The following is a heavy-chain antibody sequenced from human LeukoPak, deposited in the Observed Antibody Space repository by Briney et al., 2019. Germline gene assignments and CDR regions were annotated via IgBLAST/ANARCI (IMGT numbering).Heavy chain of an antibody. V-gene: IGHV3-7*03. D-gene: IGHD5-24*01. J-gene: IGHJ4*02. CDR3: AKEGRSLQTY. CDR1: GFMFSSNW. Sequence: GGSLSLSCAASGFMFSSNWMSWVRLAPGKGLEWVANIKEDGTETYYVDSVKGRLTISRDNAKNSLYLQMNSLRVEDTAVYYCAKEGRSLQTYWGQGTLVTVSS. CDR2: IKEDGTET.